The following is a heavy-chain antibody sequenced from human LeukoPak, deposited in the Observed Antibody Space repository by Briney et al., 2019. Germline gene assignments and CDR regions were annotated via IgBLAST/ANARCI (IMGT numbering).Heavy chain of an antibody. CDR3: TTDRGAAADDY. CDR2: IKSKTDGGTT. V-gene: IGHV3-15*01. Sequence: GGSLRLSCAASGFTFSDYYMSWIRQAPGKGLEWVGRIKSKTDGGTTDYAAPVKGRFTISRDDSKNTLYLQMNSLKTEDTAVYYCTTDRGAAADDYWGQGTLVTVSS. J-gene: IGHJ4*02. D-gene: IGHD6-13*01. CDR1: GFTFSDYY.